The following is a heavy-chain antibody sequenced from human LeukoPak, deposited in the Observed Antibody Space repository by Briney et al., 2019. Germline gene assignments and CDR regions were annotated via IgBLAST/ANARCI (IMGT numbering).Heavy chain of an antibody. Sequence: KPGGSLRLSCAASGFTFSKAWMSWVRQAPGKGLEWVSSISSSSIYIYYADSVKGRLTISRDNARNSLYLQMNSLRAEDTAVYYCARGYSNYGYAFDIWGQGTMVTVSS. CDR3: ARGYSNYGYAFDI. D-gene: IGHD4-11*01. V-gene: IGHV3-21*01. CDR1: GFTFSKAW. CDR2: ISSSSIYI. J-gene: IGHJ3*02.